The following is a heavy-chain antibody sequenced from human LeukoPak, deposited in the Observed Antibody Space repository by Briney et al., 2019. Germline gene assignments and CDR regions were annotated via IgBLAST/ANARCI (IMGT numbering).Heavy chain of an antibody. J-gene: IGHJ4*02. V-gene: IGHV3-33*06. CDR2: IWYDGSNK. Sequence: GKSLRLSCAASGFTFSSYGMQWVRQAPGKGLEWVAVIWYDGSNKYYADSVKGRFTISRDNSKNTLYLQMNSLRAEDTAVYYCAKGSIDWYYFDYWGQGTLVTVSS. CDR3: AKGSIDWYYFDY. CDR1: GFTFSSYG. D-gene: IGHD3-9*01.